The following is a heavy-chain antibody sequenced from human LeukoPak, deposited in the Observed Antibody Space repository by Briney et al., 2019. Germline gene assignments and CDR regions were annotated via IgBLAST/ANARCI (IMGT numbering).Heavy chain of an antibody. CDR2: ISGDGGST. CDR3: ARESESSGWYDY. V-gene: IGHV3-43*02. J-gene: IGHJ4*02. CDR1: GFTFNNYA. D-gene: IGHD6-19*01. Sequence: QPGGSLRLSCAASGFTFNNYAMSWVRQAPGKGLEWVSLISGDGGSTFYADSVKGRFTISRDNSKNSLYLQMNSLRSDDTALYYCARESESSGWYDYWGQGTLVTVSS.